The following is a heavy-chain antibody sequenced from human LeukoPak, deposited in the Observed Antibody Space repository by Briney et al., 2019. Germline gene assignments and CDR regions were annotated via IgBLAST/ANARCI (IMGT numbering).Heavy chain of an antibody. CDR3: ARNLDSSMYYMDV. CDR1: GGSISSSSYY. J-gene: IGHJ6*03. CDR2: IYYSGST. D-gene: IGHD2-2*03. V-gene: IGHV4-39*07. Sequence: SSETLSLTCTVSGGSISSSSYYWGWIRQPPGKGLEWIGSIYYSGSTYYNPSLKSRVTISVDTSKNQFSLKLSSVTAADTAVYYCARNLDSSMYYMDVWGKGTTVTVSS.